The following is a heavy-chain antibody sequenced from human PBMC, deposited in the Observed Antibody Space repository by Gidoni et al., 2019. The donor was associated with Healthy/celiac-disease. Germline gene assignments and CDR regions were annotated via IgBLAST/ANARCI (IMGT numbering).Heavy chain of an antibody. Sequence: QVQLVQSGAEVKKPGSSVKVSCKASGGTFSSYAISWVRQAPGQGLEWMGGIIPIFGTANYAQKFQGRVTITADESTSTAYMELSSLRSEDTAVYYCARVPAEMATIPEPYYFDYWGQGTLVTVSS. CDR3: ARVPAEMATIPEPYYFDY. J-gene: IGHJ4*02. CDR1: GGTFSSYA. D-gene: IGHD5-12*01. CDR2: IIPIFGTA. V-gene: IGHV1-69*01.